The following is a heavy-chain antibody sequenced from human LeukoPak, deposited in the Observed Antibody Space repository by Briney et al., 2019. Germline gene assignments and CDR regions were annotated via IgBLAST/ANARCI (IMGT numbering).Heavy chain of an antibody. D-gene: IGHD2-2*01. J-gene: IGHJ6*02. CDR2: ISGYNGST. CDR1: GYTFTSFG. Sequence: ASVKVSCKASGYTFTSFGISWVRQAPGQGLEWMGWISGYNGSTNYAQNVQGRVSMTTDTFTGTAFMELRSLRSDDTAIYFCARDIVIVPDGYFYYGLEVWGQGTTVTVSS. CDR3: ARDIVIVPDGYFYYGLEV. V-gene: IGHV1-18*01.